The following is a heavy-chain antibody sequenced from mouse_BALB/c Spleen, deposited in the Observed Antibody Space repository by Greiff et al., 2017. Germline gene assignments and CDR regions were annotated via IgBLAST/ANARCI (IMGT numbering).Heavy chain of an antibody. J-gene: IGHJ3*01. V-gene: IGHV1-9*01. CDR2: ILPGSGST. D-gene: IGHD2-10*01. CDR1: GYTFSSYW. CDR3: ARSAYYCNFAWFAY. Sequence: VQLQQSGAELMKPGASVKISCKATGYTFSSYWIEWVKQRPGHGLEWIGEILPGSGSTNYNEKFKGKATFTADTSSNTAYMQLSSLTSEDSAVYYCARSAYYCNFAWFAYWGQGTLVTVSA.